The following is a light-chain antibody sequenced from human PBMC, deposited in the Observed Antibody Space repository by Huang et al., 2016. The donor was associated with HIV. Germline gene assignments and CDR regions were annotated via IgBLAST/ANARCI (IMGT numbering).Light chain of an antibody. CDR2: ETS. Sequence: IVLTQSPATLSLYPGERVTLSCRASQSVGNYIAWYQQHPGQSPKLLIYETSTRATGTPFRFSGSGSGTDFTLTISSLESEDFAVYYCQQRSSGVTFGGGTKV. J-gene: IGKJ4*01. CDR3: QQRSSGVT. V-gene: IGKV3-11*01. CDR1: QSVGNY.